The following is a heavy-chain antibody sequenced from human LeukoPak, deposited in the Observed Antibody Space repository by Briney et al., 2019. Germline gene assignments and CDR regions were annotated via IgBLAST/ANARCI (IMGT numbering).Heavy chain of an antibody. Sequence: GGSLRLSCAASGFTFSSYGMHWVRQAPGKGLEWVAVIWYDGSNKYYADYVKGRFTISRDNSKNTLYLQMNSLRAEDTAVYYCAREIFGVALDYYGMDVWGQGTTVTVSS. CDR1: GFTFSSYG. V-gene: IGHV3-33*01. J-gene: IGHJ6*02. D-gene: IGHD3-3*01. CDR3: AREIFGVALDYYGMDV. CDR2: IWYDGSNK.